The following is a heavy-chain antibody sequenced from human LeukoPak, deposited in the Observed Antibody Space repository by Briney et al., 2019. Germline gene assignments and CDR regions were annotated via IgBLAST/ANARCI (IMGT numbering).Heavy chain of an antibody. V-gene: IGHV4-39*01. D-gene: IGHD3-3*01. CDR3: ARHPRRLRFLEWLFD. CDR1: GGSISSSSYY. Sequence: PSETLSLTCTVSGGSISSSSYYWGWIRQPPGKGLEWIGSIYCSGSTYYNPSLKSRVIISVDTSKNQFSLKLSSVTAADTAVYYCARHPRRLRFLEWLFDWGQGTLVTVSS. CDR2: IYCSGST. J-gene: IGHJ4*02.